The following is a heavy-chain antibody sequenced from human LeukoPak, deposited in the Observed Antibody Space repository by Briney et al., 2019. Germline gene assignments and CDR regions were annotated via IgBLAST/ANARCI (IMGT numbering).Heavy chain of an antibody. CDR3: ASVHLERGDYFDY. CDR2: IYHTGST. D-gene: IGHD1-1*01. CDR1: GDSISGYY. J-gene: IGHJ4*02. Sequence: SETLSLTCTVSGDSISGYYWNWIRQPPGKGLEWIGYIYHTGSTNYNPSLKSRVSISVDMSKNQFSLKLSSVTAADTAVYYCASVHLERGDYFDYWGQGTLVTVSS. V-gene: IGHV4-59*08.